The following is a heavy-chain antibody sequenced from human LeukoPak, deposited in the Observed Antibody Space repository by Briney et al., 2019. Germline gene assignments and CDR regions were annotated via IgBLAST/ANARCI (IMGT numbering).Heavy chain of an antibody. CDR1: GFTFSSYG. D-gene: IGHD3-10*01. CDR2: IRYDGSNK. Sequence: GGSLRLSCAASGFTFSSYGMHWVRQAPGKGLEWVAFIRYDGSNKYYADSVKGRFTISRDNSKNTLYPQMNSLRAEDTAVYYCAKERAAGDWFDPWGQGTLVTVSS. J-gene: IGHJ5*02. CDR3: AKERAAGDWFDP. V-gene: IGHV3-30*02.